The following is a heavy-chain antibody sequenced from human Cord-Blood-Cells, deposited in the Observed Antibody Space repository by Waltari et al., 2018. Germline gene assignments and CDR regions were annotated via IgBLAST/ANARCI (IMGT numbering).Heavy chain of an antibody. CDR3: ARDRDRGYFDY. J-gene: IGHJ4*02. CDR1: GRPLSRGGSY. CDR2: IYYSGST. V-gene: IGHV4-31*03. D-gene: IGHD3-10*01. Sequence: QVQLQESGPGLAKHSQTLSLTCTVSGRPLSRGGSYLSWIRQHPGKGLEWIGYIYYSGSTYYNPSLKSRVTISVDTSKNQFSLKLSSVTAADTAVYYCARDRDRGYFDYWGQGTLVTVSS.